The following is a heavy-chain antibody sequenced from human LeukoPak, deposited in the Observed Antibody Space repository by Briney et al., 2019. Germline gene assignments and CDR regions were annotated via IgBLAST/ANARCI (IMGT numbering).Heavy chain of an antibody. D-gene: IGHD6-13*01. V-gene: IGHV3-7*01. CDR3: AKALLHPYSSSWYAEGPFDY. CDR2: IKQDGSEK. Sequence: GGSLRLSCAASGFTFSSYWMSWVRQAPGKGLEWVANIKQDGSEKYYVDSVKGRFTISRDNAKNSLYLQMNSLRAEDTAVYYCAKALLHPYSSSWYAEGPFDYWGQGTLVTVSS. J-gene: IGHJ4*02. CDR1: GFTFSSYW.